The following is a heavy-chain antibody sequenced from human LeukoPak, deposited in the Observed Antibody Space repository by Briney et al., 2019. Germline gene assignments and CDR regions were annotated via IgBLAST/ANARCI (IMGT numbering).Heavy chain of an antibody. V-gene: IGHV3-30*18. CDR3: AKESYGDLYFDY. D-gene: IGHD4-17*01. CDR1: GFTFSSYG. CDR2: ISYDGSNK. J-gene: IGHJ4*02. Sequence: GGSLRLACAASGFTFSSYGMHWVRQAPGKGLEWVAVISYDGSNKYYADSVKGRFTISRDNSKNTLYLQMNSLRAEDTAVYYCAKESYGDLYFDYWGQGTLVTVSS.